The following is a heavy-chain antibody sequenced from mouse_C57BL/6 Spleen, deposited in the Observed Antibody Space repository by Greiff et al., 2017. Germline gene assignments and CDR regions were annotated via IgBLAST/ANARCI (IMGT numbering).Heavy chain of an antibody. D-gene: IGHD2-3*01. CDR2: IHPKSGST. V-gene: IGHV1-64*01. CDR3: APYDGYY. Sequence: QVQLQQPGAELVKPGASVKLSCKASGYNFTSYWMHWVKQRPGQGLEWIGMIHPKSGSTNYNKKFKSKATLTVDKSSSTAYMKLRSLTSEDSAVYFCAPYDGYYWGQGTTLTVSS. CDR1: GYNFTSYW. J-gene: IGHJ2*01.